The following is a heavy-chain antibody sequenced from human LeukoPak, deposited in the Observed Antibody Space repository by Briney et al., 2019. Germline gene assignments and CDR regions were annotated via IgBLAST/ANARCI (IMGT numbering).Heavy chain of an antibody. V-gene: IGHV3-66*01. CDR3: VRDPRDGYGHFDY. D-gene: IGHD5-24*01. CDR2: IYIEGYT. Sequence: PGGSLRLSCVVSGFTFSGNHISWVRQAPGKGPEWVSVIYIEGYTYYSDSVKDRFTISRDNSKNTVYLQMNSLKPEDTAVYYCVRDPRDGYGHFDYWGQGTLVTVSS. CDR1: GFTFSGNH. J-gene: IGHJ4*02.